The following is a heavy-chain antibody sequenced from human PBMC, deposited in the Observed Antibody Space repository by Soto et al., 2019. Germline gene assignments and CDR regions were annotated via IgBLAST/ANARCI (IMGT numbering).Heavy chain of an antibody. D-gene: IGHD6-19*01. CDR1: GGSITSRTYS. CDR3: ARHDGFSSGWIFDY. CDR2: IYYHGNT. J-gene: IGHJ4*01. Sequence: SETLSLTCAVSGGSITSRTYSWGWIRQPPGKTLEWIGTIYYHGNTYSNPSLKSRVTISVDTSNNQLSLKLRSVTAADTAVYYCARHDGFSSGWIFDYWGHGTLVTVSS. V-gene: IGHV4-39*01.